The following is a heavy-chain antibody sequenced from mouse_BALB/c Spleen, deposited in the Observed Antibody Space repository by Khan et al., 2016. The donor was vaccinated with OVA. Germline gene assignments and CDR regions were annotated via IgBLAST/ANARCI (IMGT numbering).Heavy chain of an antibody. V-gene: IGHV1S136*01. D-gene: IGHD1-1*01. CDR2: INPYNDGA. CDR3: ARDYGRSFWFAY. Sequence: EVELVESGPELVKPGASVRISCQASGYSFTNYIIHWVKQKPGQGLEWIGYINPYNDGAKYNENFKGKATLTSDKSSSTAYMELSGLTSEDSAVYYCARDYGRSFWFAYWGQGTLVTVSA. CDR1: GYSFTNYI. J-gene: IGHJ3*01.